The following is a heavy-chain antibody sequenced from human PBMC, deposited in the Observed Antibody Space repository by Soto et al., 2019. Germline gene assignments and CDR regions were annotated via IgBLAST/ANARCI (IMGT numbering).Heavy chain of an antibody. CDR1: GYSFTSYW. D-gene: IGHD3-22*01. CDR2: IYPGDSDT. Sequence: VEFLKISCKGSGYSFTSYWIGWLRQMPWKGLEWMGIIYPGDSDTRYSPSFQGQVTISADKSISTAYLQWSSLKASDTAMYYCARDMYYYDSSGYYSLWGQGTMVTVSS. J-gene: IGHJ3*01. CDR3: ARDMYYYDSSGYYSL. V-gene: IGHV5-51*01.